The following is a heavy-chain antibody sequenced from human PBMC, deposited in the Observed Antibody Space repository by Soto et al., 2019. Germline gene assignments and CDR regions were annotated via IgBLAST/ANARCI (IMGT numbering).Heavy chain of an antibody. CDR3: AKDRVPYSSSPYYYYGMDV. V-gene: IGHV3-23*01. CDR2: ISDSGGST. CDR1: GFTFSSYA. J-gene: IGHJ6*02. D-gene: IGHD6-6*01. Sequence: GGSLRLSCAASGFTFSSYAMSWVRQAPGKGLEWVSAISDSGGSTYYADSVKGRFTISRDNSKNTLYLQMNSLRAEDTAVYYCAKDRVPYSSSPYYYYGMDVWGQGTTVTVSS.